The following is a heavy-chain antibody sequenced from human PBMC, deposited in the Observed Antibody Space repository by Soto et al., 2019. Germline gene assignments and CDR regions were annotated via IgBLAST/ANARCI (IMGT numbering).Heavy chain of an antibody. CDR3: ERGASSTSREWRGYYGMDV. Sequence: QVQLVQSGAEVKKPGASVKVSCKASGYTFTSYDINWVRQATGQGLEWMGCMYPNSGNTGIAQKVPGRVTMPRNTSISTDYKELSSLRSEDTAVYYCERGASSTSREWRGYYGMDVWGQGTTVTVSS. D-gene: IGHD2-2*01. V-gene: IGHV1-8*01. J-gene: IGHJ6*02. CDR2: MYPNSGNT. CDR1: GYTFTSYD.